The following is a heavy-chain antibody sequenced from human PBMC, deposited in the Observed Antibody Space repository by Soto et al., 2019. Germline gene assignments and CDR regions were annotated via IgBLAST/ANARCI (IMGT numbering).Heavy chain of an antibody. D-gene: IGHD6-13*01. V-gene: IGHV3-9*01. CDR1: GFTFDDYA. J-gene: IGHJ4*02. Sequence: GGSLRLSCAASGFTFDDYAMHWVRQAPGKGLEWVSGISWNSGSIGYADSVKGRFTISRDNAKNSLYLQMNSLRAEDTALYYCAKDRGYDSRYSSSWYYFDYWGQGTLVTVSS. CDR2: ISWNSGSI. CDR3: AKDRGYDSRYSSSWYYFDY.